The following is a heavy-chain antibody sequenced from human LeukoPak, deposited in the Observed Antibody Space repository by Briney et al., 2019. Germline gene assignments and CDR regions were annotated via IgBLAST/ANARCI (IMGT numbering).Heavy chain of an antibody. CDR3: VRRVAGSGYRDS. J-gene: IGHJ4*02. Sequence: SETLSLTCTVSGGSISSSRHYWGWIRQPPGKGLEWIGNILYSGSTNYNPSLKSRVTISVDTSKNQFSLKLGSVTAADTPDYYCVRRVAGSGYRDSWGQGTLVTVSS. D-gene: IGHD3-22*01. CDR1: GGSISSSRHY. CDR2: ILYSGST. V-gene: IGHV4-39*01.